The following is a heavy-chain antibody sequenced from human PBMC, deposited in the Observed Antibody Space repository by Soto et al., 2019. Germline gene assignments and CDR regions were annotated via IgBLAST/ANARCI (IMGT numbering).Heavy chain of an antibody. Sequence: GGSLRLSCAASGFTFSSYAMSWVRQAPGKGLEWVSAISGSGGSTYYADSVKGRFTISRDNSKNTLYLQMNSLRAEDTAVYYCAKDRDYYDSSGYYFYYYYGMGVWGQGTTVTV. CDR1: GFTFSSYA. CDR2: ISGSGGST. J-gene: IGHJ6*02. D-gene: IGHD3-22*01. V-gene: IGHV3-23*01. CDR3: AKDRDYYDSSGYYFYYYYGMGV.